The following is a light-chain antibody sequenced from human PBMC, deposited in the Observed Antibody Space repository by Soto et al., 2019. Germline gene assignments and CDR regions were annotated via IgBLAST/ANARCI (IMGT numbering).Light chain of an antibody. CDR3: QQYGSSAWT. J-gene: IGKJ1*01. V-gene: IGKV3-20*01. CDR2: GAS. CDR1: QSVSSSY. Sequence: EIVLTKSPGTLSLSPGEIATLSCRSSQSVSSSYLAWYQQKPGQAPRLLIYGASSRATGIPDRFSGSGSGTDFTLTISRLEPEDFEVYYCQQYGSSAWTFGQGTKVDIK.